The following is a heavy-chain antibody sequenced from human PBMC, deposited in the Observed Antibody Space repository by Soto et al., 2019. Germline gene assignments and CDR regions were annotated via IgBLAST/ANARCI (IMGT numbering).Heavy chain of an antibody. CDR3: ARDKDLQPTVSGF. V-gene: IGHV4-31*11. J-gene: IGHJ2*01. Sequence: TLSLPRAVSDVSMATRWYVYNWITQVPGKGLEWIAYVYFSGATNHTPSLRARANIYRDTSKNQFSLRLISVTAADTALYYCARDKDLQPTVSGFWG. CDR2: VYFSGAT. CDR1: DVSMATRWYV. D-gene: IGHD3-10*01.